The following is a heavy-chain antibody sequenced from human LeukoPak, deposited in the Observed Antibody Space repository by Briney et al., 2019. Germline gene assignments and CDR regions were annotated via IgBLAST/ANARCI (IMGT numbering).Heavy chain of an antibody. V-gene: IGHV3-21*01. CDR3: ARSGYDPHREFDY. CDR2: ISSSSSYI. D-gene: IGHD5-12*01. Sequence: PGGSLRLSCAASGFTFCSYSMNWVRQAPGKGLEWVSSISSSSSYIYYAESVKGRFTISRDNTKNSLYLQMNSLRAEDTAVYYCARSGYDPHREFDYWGQGTLVTVSS. CDR1: GFTFCSYS. J-gene: IGHJ4*02.